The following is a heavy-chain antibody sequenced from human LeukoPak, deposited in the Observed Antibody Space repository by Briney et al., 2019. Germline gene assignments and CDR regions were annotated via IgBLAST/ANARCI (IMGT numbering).Heavy chain of an antibody. CDR2: IRYDGSNK. J-gene: IGHJ4*02. Sequence: GGSLRLSCAAFGFTFSSYGMHWVRQAPGKGLEWVAFIRYDGSNKYYADSVKGRFTISRDNSKNTLYLQMNGLRAEDTAVYYCAKDLEGGLRFGYWGQGTLVTVSS. D-gene: IGHD3-16*01. CDR3: AKDLEGGLRFGY. CDR1: GFTFSSYG. V-gene: IGHV3-30*02.